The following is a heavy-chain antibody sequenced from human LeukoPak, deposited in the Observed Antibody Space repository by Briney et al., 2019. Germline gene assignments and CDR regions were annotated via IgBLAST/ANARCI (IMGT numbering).Heavy chain of an antibody. CDR3: ARGGTGFWN. J-gene: IGHJ4*02. V-gene: IGHV3-7*04. D-gene: IGHD3/OR15-3a*01. CDR1: GLTFSSYW. Sequence: GGSLRLSCAASGLTFSSYWMSWVRQVPGKGLEWVANIKQDGSEKYYVDSMKGRFTISRDNAKNSLYLQMNSLRAEDTAVYYCARGGTGFWNWGQGTLVTVSS. CDR2: IKQDGSEK.